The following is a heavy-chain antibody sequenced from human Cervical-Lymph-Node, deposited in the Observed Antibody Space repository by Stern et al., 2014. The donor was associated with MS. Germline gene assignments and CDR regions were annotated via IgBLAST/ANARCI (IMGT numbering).Heavy chain of an antibody. V-gene: IGHV5-51*01. CDR3: ARQIEGIPGL. CDR2: IYPGDSDT. D-gene: IGHD6-13*01. CDR1: GYGFSDYW. J-gene: IGHJ4*02. Sequence: EVQLVQSGAVVRKPGDSLRISCTGSGYGFSDYWIGWVRQMPGKGLEWIGVIYPGDSDTTYSPSFEGQVPMSADKSVPPASLQWSSLKASDTAIYFCARQIEGIPGLWGQGTLVTVSS.